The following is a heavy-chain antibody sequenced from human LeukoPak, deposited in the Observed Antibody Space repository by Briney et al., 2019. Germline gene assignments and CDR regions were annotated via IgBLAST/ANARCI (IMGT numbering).Heavy chain of an antibody. J-gene: IGHJ4*02. Sequence: TGGSLRLSCAASGFTFSSYGMHWVRQAPGKGLEWVAFIRYDGSNKYYADSVKGRFTISRDNSKNTLYLQMNSLRAEDTAVYYCAKDRSVAGRVYWFDYWGQGTLVTVSS. CDR1: GFTFSSYG. V-gene: IGHV3-30*02. CDR3: AKDRSVAGRVYWFDY. D-gene: IGHD6-19*01. CDR2: IRYDGSNK.